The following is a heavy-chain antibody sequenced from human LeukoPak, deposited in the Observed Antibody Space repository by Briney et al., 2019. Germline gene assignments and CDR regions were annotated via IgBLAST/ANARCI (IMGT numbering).Heavy chain of an antibody. CDR2: ISSSSSYI. J-gene: IGHJ3*02. CDR1: GFTFSSYS. CDR3: AREGVVPVHDAFDI. Sequence: GGSLRLSCAASGFTFSSYSMNWVRQAPGKGLEWVSSISSSSSYIYYADSVKGRFTISRDNAKNSLYLQMNSLRAEDTAVYYCAREGVVPVHDAFDIRGQGTMVTVSS. V-gene: IGHV3-21*01. D-gene: IGHD2-2*01.